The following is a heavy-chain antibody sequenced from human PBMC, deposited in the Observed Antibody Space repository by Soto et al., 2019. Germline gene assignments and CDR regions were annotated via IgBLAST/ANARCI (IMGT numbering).Heavy chain of an antibody. V-gene: IGHV1-2*02. J-gene: IGHJ6*02. CDR2: INPSSGAT. D-gene: IGHD3-10*01. CDR3: ARDPGQVPHYYYYAMDV. CDR1: GYTFTEHC. Sequence: ASVKVSCKASGYTFTEHCIHWVRQAPGQGLEGLGWINPSSGATNYAQKFQGGVTLTRDTSISTVYMQLSRLASDDTAIYYSARDPGQVPHYYYYAMDVWGQGPAVTVSS.